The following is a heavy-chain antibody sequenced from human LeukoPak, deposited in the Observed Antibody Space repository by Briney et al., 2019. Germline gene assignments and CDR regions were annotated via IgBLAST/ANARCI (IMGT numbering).Heavy chain of an antibody. CDR1: GLTFSRHW. CDR2: ISSSSSYI. J-gene: IGHJ4*02. D-gene: IGHD1-26*01. V-gene: IGHV3-21*01. CDR3: ARDLSGSYYFDY. Sequence: PGGSLRLSCTASGLTFSRHWMNWVRQAPGKGLEWVSSISSSSSYIYYADSVKGRFTISRDNAKNSLYLQMNSLRAEDTAVYYCARDLSGSYYFDYWGQGTLVTVSS.